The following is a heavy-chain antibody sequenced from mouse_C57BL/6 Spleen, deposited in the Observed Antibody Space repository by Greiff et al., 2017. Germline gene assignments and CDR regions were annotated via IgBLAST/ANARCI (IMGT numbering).Heavy chain of an antibody. CDR2: ILPGSGST. CDR3: ARRRTELLRNHYYAMDY. V-gene: IGHV1-9*01. J-gene: IGHJ4*01. CDR1: GYTFTGYW. Sequence: QVQLKQSGAELMKPGASVKLSCKATGYTFTGYWIEWVKQRPGHGLEWIGEILPGSGSTNYNEKFKGKATFTADTSSNTAYMQLSSLTTEDSAIYHCARRRTELLRNHYYAMDYWGQGTSVTVSS. D-gene: IGHD1-1*01.